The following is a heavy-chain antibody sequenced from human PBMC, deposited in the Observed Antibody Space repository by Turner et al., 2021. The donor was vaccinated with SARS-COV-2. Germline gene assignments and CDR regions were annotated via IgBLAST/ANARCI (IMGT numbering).Heavy chain of an antibody. Sequence: QVQLVESGGGVVQPGRSLRLYCAASGFTFRSYGMHWVRQAPGKGLEWVAVISYDGSNKYYADSVKGRFSISRDNSKNTLYLQMNSLRAEDTAVYYCAKDSNYYYDSSGYLSYYFDYWGQGTLVTVSS. D-gene: IGHD3-22*01. J-gene: IGHJ4*02. CDR3: AKDSNYYYDSSGYLSYYFDY. CDR2: ISYDGSNK. CDR1: GFTFRSYG. V-gene: IGHV3-30*18.